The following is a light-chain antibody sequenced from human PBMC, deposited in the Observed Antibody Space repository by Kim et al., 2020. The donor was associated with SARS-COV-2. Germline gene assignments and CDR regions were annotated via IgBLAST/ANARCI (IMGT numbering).Light chain of an antibody. V-gene: IGKV1-17*01. CDR2: GAS. J-gene: IGKJ5*01. CDR3: QQYSTYPIT. Sequence: ASVGDRVTITCRASQDIRNDLGWYQQNPGRAPKRLIYGASSLQSGVPSRFSGSGSGTEFTLTISSVQPEDFATYFCQQYSTYPITFGQGTRLEIK. CDR1: QDIRND.